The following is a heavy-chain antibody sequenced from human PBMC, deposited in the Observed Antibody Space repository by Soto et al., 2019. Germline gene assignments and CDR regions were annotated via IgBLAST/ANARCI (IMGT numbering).Heavy chain of an antibody. V-gene: IGHV3-48*03. CDR2: ISSSGDTI. D-gene: IGHD3-16*01. Sequence: GGSLRLSCAASGFTLSSYEMNWVRQAPGRGLEWVSYISSSGDTIYYADSMRGRFTISRGNAKNSVYLQMNSLRAEDTAVYYCARGDTGGDGYNLAYYYGLDVWGQGTTVTVSS. CDR1: GFTLSSYE. J-gene: IGHJ6*02. CDR3: ARGDTGGDGYNLAYYYGLDV.